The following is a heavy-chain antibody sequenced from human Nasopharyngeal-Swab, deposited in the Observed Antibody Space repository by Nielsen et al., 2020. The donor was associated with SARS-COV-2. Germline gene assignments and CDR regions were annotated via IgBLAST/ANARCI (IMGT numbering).Heavy chain of an antibody. J-gene: IGHJ4*02. D-gene: IGHD2-15*01. Sequence: GESLKISCAASGFTFSSYEMNWVRQAPGKGLEWVSYISSSGSTIYYADSVKGRFTISRDNAKNSLYLQMNSLRVEDTAVYYCARETRILGYCSGGSCLYFDYWGQGTLVTVSS. CDR2: ISSSGSTI. V-gene: IGHV3-48*03. CDR1: GFTFSSYE. CDR3: ARETRILGYCSGGSCLYFDY.